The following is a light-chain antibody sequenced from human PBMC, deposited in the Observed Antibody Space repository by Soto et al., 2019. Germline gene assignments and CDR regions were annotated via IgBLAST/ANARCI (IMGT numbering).Light chain of an antibody. V-gene: IGKV3-15*01. CDR2: GAS. Sequence: DIVMTRSPATLSVSPGERATLSCRASQSVSRNLAWYQQKPGQAPRLLIYGASTRATGIPARFSGSGSGTEFTLTISSLQSEDFAVYYCQQYNNWPPTFGQGTKLEIK. CDR3: QQYNNWPPT. CDR1: QSVSRN. J-gene: IGKJ2*01.